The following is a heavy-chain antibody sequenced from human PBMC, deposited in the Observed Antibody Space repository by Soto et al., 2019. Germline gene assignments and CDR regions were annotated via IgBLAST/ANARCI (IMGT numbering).Heavy chain of an antibody. J-gene: IGHJ4*02. CDR2: ITSGGDRT. D-gene: IGHD3-22*01. V-gene: IGHV3-23*01. Sequence: HPGGSLRLSCAASVFRFSNYAMFWVRQAPGKGLEWVSSITSGGDRTYFADSVKGRFTISRDNSRNTLYLQLNSLRAEDTAVYLCTNGPLITGDNWGQGTLVTVSS. CDR1: VFRFSNYA. CDR3: TNGPLITGDN.